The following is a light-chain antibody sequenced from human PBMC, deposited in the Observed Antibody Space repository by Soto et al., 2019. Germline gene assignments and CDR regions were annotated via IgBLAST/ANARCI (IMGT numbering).Light chain of an antibody. CDR2: SAS. J-gene: IGKJ2*01. CDR1: QSIRKF. CDR3: QESYTTPYT. V-gene: IGKV1-39*01. Sequence: DIQMTQSPSSLSASVGDRVTITCRASQSIRKFLNWYQQKPGKAPKFLIYSASTLQSGVPPRFSGSGSGTDFTLTISSLQPEDFATYYCQESYTTPYTFGLGTRLEIK.